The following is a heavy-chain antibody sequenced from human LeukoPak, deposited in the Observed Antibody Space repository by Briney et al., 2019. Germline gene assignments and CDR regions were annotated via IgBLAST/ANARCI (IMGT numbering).Heavy chain of an antibody. V-gene: IGHV3-9*01. CDR1: GFTFGGYA. CDR2: ISWNSGTI. D-gene: IGHD1-26*01. J-gene: IGHJ4*02. Sequence: GRSLRLSCATSGFTFGGYAMHWVRQAPGKGLEWVSGISWNSGTIVYADSVKGRFTISRDNAKNSLYLQMNSLRVEDTALYYCAKKIGSSKGGFDDWGQGTLVTVSS. CDR3: AKKIGSSKGGFDD.